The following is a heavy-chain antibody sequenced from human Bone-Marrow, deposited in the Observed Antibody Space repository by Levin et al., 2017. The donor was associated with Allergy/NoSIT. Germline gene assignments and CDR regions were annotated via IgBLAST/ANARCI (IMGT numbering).Heavy chain of an antibody. CDR3: ARERDGWLQSGFDY. CDR2: ISYDGSNK. Sequence: GESLKISCAASGFTFSSYAMHWVRQAPGKGLEWVAVISYDGSNKYYADSVKGRFTISRDNSKNTLYLQMNSLRAEDTAVYYCARERDGWLQSGFDYWGQGTLVTVSS. D-gene: IGHD5-24*01. CDR1: GFTFSSYA. V-gene: IGHV3-30*04. J-gene: IGHJ4*02.